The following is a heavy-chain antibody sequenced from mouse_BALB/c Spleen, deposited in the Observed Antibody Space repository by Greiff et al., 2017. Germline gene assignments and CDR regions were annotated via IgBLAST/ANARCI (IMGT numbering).Heavy chain of an antibody. V-gene: IGHV1-87*01. Sequence: VQLQESGAELARPGASVKLSCKASGYTFTSYWMQWVKQRPGQGLEWIGAIYPGDGDTRYTQKFKGKATLTADKSSSTAYMQLSSLASEDSAVYYCARDGYVDYWGQGTTLTVSS. CDR3: ARDGYVDY. J-gene: IGHJ2*01. CDR1: GYTFTSYW. CDR2: IYPGDGDT.